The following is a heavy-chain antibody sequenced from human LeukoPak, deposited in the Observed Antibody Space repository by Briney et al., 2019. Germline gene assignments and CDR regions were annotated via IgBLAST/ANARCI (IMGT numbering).Heavy chain of an antibody. CDR1: LASISSYY. V-gene: IGHV4-59*06. Sequence: SETLSLTCTVSLASISSYYWSWIRQPPGKGLEWIGYIYYSGSSYYNPSLRSRVTISVDTSKNHFSLKLSSVTAADTAVYYCARNRDGYNSFDYWGQGTLVTVSS. J-gene: IGHJ4*02. CDR2: IYYSGSS. CDR3: ARNRDGYNSFDY. D-gene: IGHD5-24*01.